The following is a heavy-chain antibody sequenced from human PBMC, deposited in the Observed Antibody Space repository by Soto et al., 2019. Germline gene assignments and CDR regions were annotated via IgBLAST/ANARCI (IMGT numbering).Heavy chain of an antibody. J-gene: IGHJ4*02. Sequence: PGGSLRLSCAASGFTFSSYAMSWVRQAPGKGLEWVSLISGSGGSTYYADSVKGRFTISRDNSKNTLYLQMNSLRAEDTAVYYCAKRGGATVTEGYWGQGTLVTVSS. CDR2: ISGSGGST. V-gene: IGHV3-23*01. CDR3: AKRGGATVTEGY. CDR1: GFTFSSYA. D-gene: IGHD4-17*01.